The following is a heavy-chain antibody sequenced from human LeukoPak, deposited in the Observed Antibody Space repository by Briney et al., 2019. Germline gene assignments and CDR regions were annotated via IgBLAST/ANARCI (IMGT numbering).Heavy chain of an antibody. CDR3: ARGGTGAFDY. Sequence: GGSLRLACTASGFSFSDYYMSRIRQAPGKGLEWISYISSRSTYISDADSVKGRFTISRDNAKNLLFLQMNSLRVEDTALYYWARGGTGAFDYWGQGILVTVSS. CDR1: GFSFSDYY. V-gene: IGHV3-11*06. D-gene: IGHD2-8*02. CDR2: ISSRSTYI. J-gene: IGHJ4*02.